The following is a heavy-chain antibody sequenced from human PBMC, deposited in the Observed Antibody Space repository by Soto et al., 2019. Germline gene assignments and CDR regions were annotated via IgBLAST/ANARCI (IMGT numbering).Heavy chain of an antibody. CDR3: ARRRLYYYDSSGYSFDAFDI. CDR1: GGSISNGGYY. V-gene: IGHV4-31*03. Sequence: SETLSLTCTVSGGSISNGGYYWSWIRQHPGKGLEWIGYIYYSGSTYYNPSLKSRVTISVDTSKNQFSLKLSSVTAADTAVYYCARRRLYYYDSSGYSFDAFDIWGQGTMVTVSS. CDR2: IYYSGST. J-gene: IGHJ3*02. D-gene: IGHD3-22*01.